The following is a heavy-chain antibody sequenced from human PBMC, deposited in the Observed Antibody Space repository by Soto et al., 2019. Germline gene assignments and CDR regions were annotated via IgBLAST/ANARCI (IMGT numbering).Heavy chain of an antibody. CDR1: GFSLNTYL. Sequence: RGESLKISCQASGFSLNTYLIAWVRQMPGKGLEWMGAIFPGDSDTRYSPSFQGQVTISADRSLSIAYIQWGSLRASDSATYYCARHGPPYSGSCYYYELDVWGPGTTVTVSS. V-gene: IGHV5-51*01. D-gene: IGHD5-18*01. CDR2: IFPGDSDT. J-gene: IGHJ6*02. CDR3: ARHGPPYSGSCYYYELDV.